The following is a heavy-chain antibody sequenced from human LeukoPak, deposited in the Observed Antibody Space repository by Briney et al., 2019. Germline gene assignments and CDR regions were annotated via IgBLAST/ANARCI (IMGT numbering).Heavy chain of an antibody. CDR2: INQDGSEK. CDR1: GITFSSYW. V-gene: IGHV3-7*01. J-gene: IGHJ3*02. Sequence: GGSLLLSCLASGITFSSYWMSGVRQVPGKGLEWVANINQDGSEKYYVASLKGRFTISRDNANNSVFLQMNSLRADDTAGYYCARVEGFTSSWYHDPFDIWGQGTMVTVSS. D-gene: IGHD6-13*01. CDR3: ARVEGFTSSWYHDPFDI.